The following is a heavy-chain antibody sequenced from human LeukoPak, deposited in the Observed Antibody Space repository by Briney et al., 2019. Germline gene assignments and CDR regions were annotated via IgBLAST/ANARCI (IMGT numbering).Heavy chain of an antibody. CDR1: GGSISSGGYY. D-gene: IGHD3-22*01. J-gene: IGHJ4*02. Sequence: SETLSLTCTVSGGSISSGGYYWSWIRQHPGKGLEWLGYIYYSGSTYYNPSLKSRVTISVDTSKNQFSLKLSSVTAADTAVYYCAREGSVHYYDSSGLLDYWGQGTLVIVSS. V-gene: IGHV4-31*03. CDR3: AREGSVHYYDSSGLLDY. CDR2: IYYSGST.